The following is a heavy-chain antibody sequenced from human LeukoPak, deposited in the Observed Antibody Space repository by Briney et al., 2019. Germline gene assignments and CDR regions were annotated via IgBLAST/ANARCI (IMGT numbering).Heavy chain of an antibody. Sequence: SETLSLTCTVSGGSISSYYWSWIRQPPGKGLEWIGYIYYSGSTNYNPSLKSRVTISVNTSKYQFSLRLSSVTAADTAVYYCARGYCSGGSCHSFDLWGRGTLVTVSS. CDR2: IYYSGST. J-gene: IGHJ2*01. CDR3: ARGYCSGGSCHSFDL. D-gene: IGHD2-15*01. CDR1: GGSISSYY. V-gene: IGHV4-59*01.